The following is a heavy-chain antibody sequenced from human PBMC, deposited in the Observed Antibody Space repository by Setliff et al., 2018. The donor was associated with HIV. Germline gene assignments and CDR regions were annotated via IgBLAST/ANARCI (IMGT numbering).Heavy chain of an antibody. CDR1: GYTFTTYG. Sequence: GASVKVSCKPSGYTFTTYGLSWVRQAPGQGLEWMGWISTYSDETSYSQNLQGRLTMTTDTSTGTAYMELRSLTSDDTAVYYCSRDSPIAMAGDYFDYWGQGTLVTVSS. V-gene: IGHV1-18*01. D-gene: IGHD6-19*01. CDR2: ISTYSDET. CDR3: SRDSPIAMAGDYFDY. J-gene: IGHJ4*02.